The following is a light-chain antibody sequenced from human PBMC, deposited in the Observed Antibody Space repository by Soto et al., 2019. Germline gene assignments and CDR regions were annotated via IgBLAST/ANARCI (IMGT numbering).Light chain of an antibody. CDR2: DAS. CDR1: QSVSSY. J-gene: IGKJ4*01. Sequence: EIVLTQSPATLSLSPGERATLSCRASQSVSSYLAWYQQKPGQAPRLLIYDASNRATGIPARFSGSVSGTDFTPTISSLEPEDFAVYYCKQRSKWPPLTFGGGTKVEIK. CDR3: KQRSKWPPLT. V-gene: IGKV3-11*01.